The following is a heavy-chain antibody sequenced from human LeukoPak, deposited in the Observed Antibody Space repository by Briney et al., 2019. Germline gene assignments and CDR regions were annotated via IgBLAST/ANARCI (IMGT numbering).Heavy chain of an antibody. CDR1: GFIFSSYA. D-gene: IGHD6-6*01. J-gene: IGHJ4*02. CDR3: AKGPSSSSLDY. V-gene: IGHV3-23*01. CDR2: ISGSGGST. Sequence: QPGGSLRLSCAASGFIFSSYAMSWVRRAPGKGLEWVSAISGSGGSTYYADSVKGQFTISRDNSKNTLYPQMNSLRAEDTAVYYCAKGPSSSSLDYWGQGTLVTVSS.